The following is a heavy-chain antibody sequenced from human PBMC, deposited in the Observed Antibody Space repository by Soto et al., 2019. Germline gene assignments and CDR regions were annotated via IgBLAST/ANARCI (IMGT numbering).Heavy chain of an antibody. D-gene: IGHD5-12*01. CDR1: GGSISSSSYY. J-gene: IGHJ2*01. Sequence: QLQLQESGPELVKPSETLSLTCTVSGGSISSSSYYWGWIRQPPGKGLEWIGSIYYSGSTYYNPSLKSRVTISVETSKNQFSLKLSSVTAADTAVYYCARLQGEERWLQSCGYWYFDLWGRGTLVTVSS. CDR3: ARLQGEERWLQSCGYWYFDL. CDR2: IYYSGST. V-gene: IGHV4-39*01.